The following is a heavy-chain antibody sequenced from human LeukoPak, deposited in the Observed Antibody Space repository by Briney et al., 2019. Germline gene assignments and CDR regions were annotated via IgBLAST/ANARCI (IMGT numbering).Heavy chain of an antibody. J-gene: IGHJ4*02. D-gene: IGHD4-23*01. V-gene: IGHV3-74*01. CDR3: ARARYGGNCYFDY. CDR1: GFTFSSYW. CDR2: INSDGSST. Sequence: PGGSLRLSCAASGFTFSSYWMHWVRQAPGKGLVWVSRINSDGSSTSYADSVKGRFTISRDNAKNTLYLQMNSLRAEDTAVYYCARARYGGNCYFDYWGQGTLVTVSS.